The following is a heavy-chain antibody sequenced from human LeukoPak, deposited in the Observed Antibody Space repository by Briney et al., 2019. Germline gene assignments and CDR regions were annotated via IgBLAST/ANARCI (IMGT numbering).Heavy chain of an antibody. CDR2: ISYNSGTI. CDR3: ARHLSGVTGYTYGRGIDY. CDR1: GFNFVDYA. V-gene: IGHV3-9*01. Sequence: PGGSLRLSCAASGFNFVDYAMHWVRQVPGKGLEWVSGISYNSGTIVYADSVKGRFTISRDNARTSLYLHMDSLRAEDTAVYYCARHLSGVTGYTYGRGIDYWGQGTLVTVSS. D-gene: IGHD5-18*01. J-gene: IGHJ4*02.